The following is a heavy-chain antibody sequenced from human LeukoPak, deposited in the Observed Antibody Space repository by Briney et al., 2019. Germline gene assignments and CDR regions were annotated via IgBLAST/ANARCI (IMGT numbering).Heavy chain of an antibody. CDR2: IYHSGSS. CDR1: GYSISSGYN. J-gene: IGHJ4*02. Sequence: SETLSLTCAVSGYSISSGYNWGWIRQPPGKGLEWIGSIYHSGSSDYNPSLKSRFTISVDTSKNQFSLKLNSVTAADTAVYFCARNYGSGSYPFWGQGTLVTVSS. CDR3: ARNYGSGSYPF. D-gene: IGHD3-10*01. V-gene: IGHV4-38-2*01.